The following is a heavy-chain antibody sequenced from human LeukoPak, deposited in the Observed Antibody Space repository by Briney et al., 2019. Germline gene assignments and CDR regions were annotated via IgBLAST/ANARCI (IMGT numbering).Heavy chain of an antibody. CDR1: GFTFSSYS. J-gene: IGHJ4*02. V-gene: IGHV3-48*04. D-gene: IGHD2-2*01. CDR2: FSSTTGII. Sequence: GGSLRLSCAASGFTFSSYSMNWVRQAPGKGLEWLSYFSSTTGIISYADSVKGRFTISRDNTKNSLYLQMNSLRAEDTAVYYCARGLLSCSSTSCYVDYWGQGTLVTVSS. CDR3: ARGLLSCSSTSCYVDY.